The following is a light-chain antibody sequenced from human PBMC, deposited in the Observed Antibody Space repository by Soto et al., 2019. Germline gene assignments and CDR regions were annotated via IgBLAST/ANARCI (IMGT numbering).Light chain of an antibody. CDR1: QTVRNNY. CDR2: DAS. J-gene: IGKJ5*01. CDR3: QQRSNLIT. Sequence: ELVLTQSPGTLSLSPGERATLSCGASQTVRNNYLAWYQQKPGQAPRLLSYDASNRATGIPARFSGSGSGTDFTLTISSLEPEDFAVYYCQQRSNLITFGQGTRLEIK. V-gene: IGKV3-11*01.